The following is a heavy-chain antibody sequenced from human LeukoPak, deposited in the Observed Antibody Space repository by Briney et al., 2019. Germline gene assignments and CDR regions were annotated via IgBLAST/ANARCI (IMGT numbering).Heavy chain of an antibody. CDR1: GFTVSSNY. CDR3: ARSGSGSYFLDY. Sequence: GGSLRLSCAASGFTVSSNYMSWVRQAPGKGLEWVSVISGSGGSTYYADSVKGRFTISRDNFKHTLYLKMNSLRAEDTAVYYYARSGSGSYFLDYWGQGTLVTVSS. V-gene: IGHV3-23*01. J-gene: IGHJ4*02. CDR2: ISGSGGST. D-gene: IGHD3-10*01.